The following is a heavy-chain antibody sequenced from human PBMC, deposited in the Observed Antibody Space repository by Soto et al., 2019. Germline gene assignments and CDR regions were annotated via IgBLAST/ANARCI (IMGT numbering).Heavy chain of an antibody. D-gene: IGHD4-17*01. V-gene: IGHV3-30*18. CDR2: ISYDGSDK. CDR1: GFTFSSYG. J-gene: IGHJ4*02. CDR3: AKDPRLGYGDYWFDY. Sequence: GGSLRLSCAASGFTFSSYGMHWVRQAPGKGLEWVAVISYDGSDKYYADSVKGRFTISRDNPKKTLYLQMNSLRAEDTAVYYCAKDPRLGYGDYWFDYWGPGTLVTVPQ.